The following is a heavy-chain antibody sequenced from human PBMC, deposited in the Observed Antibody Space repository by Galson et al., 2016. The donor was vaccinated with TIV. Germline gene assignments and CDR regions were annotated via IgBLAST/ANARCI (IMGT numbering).Heavy chain of an antibody. J-gene: IGHJ4*02. D-gene: IGHD2-2*01. CDR3: ARGRGYCDTTSCYVDY. CDR2: ISGGGGST. V-gene: IGHV3-23*01. CDR1: GFTFSSHA. Sequence: SLRLSCAASGFTFSSHAITWVRQAPGKGLEWISAISGGGGSTYHTDSVKGRFTISRDNSKNTVFLQMNSLRVEDTAVYYCARGRGYCDTTSCYVDYWGQGTLVTVSS.